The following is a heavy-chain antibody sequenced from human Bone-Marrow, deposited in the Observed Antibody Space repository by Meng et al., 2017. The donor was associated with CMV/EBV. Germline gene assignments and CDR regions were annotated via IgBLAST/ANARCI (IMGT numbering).Heavy chain of an antibody. D-gene: IGHD6-13*01. CDR2: LSGSGGST. J-gene: IGHJ6*02. CDR3: SNPSVCSSSCYSHYYYGMDV. Sequence: GESLKISCAASGFTFSSYAMSWVRQAPGKGLEWVSGLSGSGGSTYYADSVKGRFTISRDNSKNTLYLQMNSLSAEDTAVYYCSNPSVCSSSCYSHYYYGMDVWGQGTTVTVSS. V-gene: IGHV3-23*01. CDR1: GFTFSSYA.